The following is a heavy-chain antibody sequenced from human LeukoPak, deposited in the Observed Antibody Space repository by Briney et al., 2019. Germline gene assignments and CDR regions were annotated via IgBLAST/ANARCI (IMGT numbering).Heavy chain of an antibody. J-gene: IGHJ3*02. CDR1: GFTVSSNY. Sequence: GGSLRLSCAASGFTVSSNYMSWVRQAPGKGLEWVSVIYSGGGTYYADSVKGRFTISRDNSKNTLYLQMNSLRAEDTAVYYCATLRDGDYVVDAFDIWGQGTMVTVSS. CDR2: IYSGGGT. CDR3: ATLRDGDYVVDAFDI. D-gene: IGHD4-17*01. V-gene: IGHV3-53*01.